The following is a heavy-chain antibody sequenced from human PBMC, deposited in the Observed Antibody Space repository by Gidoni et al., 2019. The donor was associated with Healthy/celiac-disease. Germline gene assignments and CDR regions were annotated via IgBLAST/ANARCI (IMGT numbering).Heavy chain of an antibody. CDR3: AKEGAYYYDSSGFDAFDI. Sequence: QVQLVESGGGVVQPGRSLRLSCAASGFTFSSYGMHWVRQAPGKGLEWVAVISYDGSNKYYADSVKGRFTISRDNSKNTLYLQMNSLRAEDTAVYYCAKEGAYYYDSSGFDAFDIWGQGTMVTVSS. CDR2: ISYDGSNK. D-gene: IGHD3-22*01. J-gene: IGHJ3*02. V-gene: IGHV3-30*18. CDR1: GFTFSSYG.